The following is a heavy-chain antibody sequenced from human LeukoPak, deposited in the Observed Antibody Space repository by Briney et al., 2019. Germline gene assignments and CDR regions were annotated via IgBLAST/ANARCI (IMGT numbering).Heavy chain of an antibody. V-gene: IGHV3-23*01. Sequence: GGSLRLSCAASGFTFSSYAMSWVRQAPGKGLEWVSAISGSDGRIYYADSVKGRFTTSRDNSKNTVYLQLNSLRAEDTAVYYCAKQGYTSSWLYFDYWGQGTLVTVAS. CDR3: AKQGYTSSWLYFDY. D-gene: IGHD6-13*01. CDR1: GFTFSSYA. J-gene: IGHJ4*02. CDR2: ISGSDGRI.